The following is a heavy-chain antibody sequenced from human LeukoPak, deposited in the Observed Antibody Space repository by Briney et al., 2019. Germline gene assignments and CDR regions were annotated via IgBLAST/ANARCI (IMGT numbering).Heavy chain of an antibody. J-gene: IGHJ5*02. D-gene: IGHD4-23*01. CDR1: GFTFSSYW. CDR3: ARDTVGGNGWYEGRWFDP. Sequence: PGGSLRLSCAASGFTFSSYWMSWVRQAPGKGLEWVANIKQDGSEKYYVDSVKGRFTISRDNAKNSLYLQMNSLRAEDTAVYYCARDTVGGNGWYEGRWFDPWGQGTLVTVSS. CDR2: IKQDGSEK. V-gene: IGHV3-7*03.